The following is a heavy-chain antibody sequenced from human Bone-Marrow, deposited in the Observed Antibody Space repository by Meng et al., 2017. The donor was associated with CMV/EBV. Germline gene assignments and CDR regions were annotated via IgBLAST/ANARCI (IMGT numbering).Heavy chain of an antibody. V-gene: IGHV3-23*01. Sequence: GESLKISCVTSGFTLNNYGMHWVRQAPGKGLEWVSAISNGGGSTFYADSVKGRFIISRDNSKNTVHLQMNSLRVEDTAIYYCAKEGVYDFWSWGQGTGVTVSS. J-gene: IGHJ4*02. CDR2: ISNGGGST. D-gene: IGHD3-3*01. CDR1: GFTLNNYG. CDR3: AKEGVYDFWS.